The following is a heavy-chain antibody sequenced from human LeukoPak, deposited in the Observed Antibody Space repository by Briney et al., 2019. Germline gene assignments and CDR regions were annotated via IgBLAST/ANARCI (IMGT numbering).Heavy chain of an antibody. CDR1: GFSISSGYY. D-gene: IGHD2-21*02. CDR2: LHHSGST. CDR3: ARVVTAVSYFDY. J-gene: IGHJ4*02. Sequence: SETLSLTCDVSGFSISSGYYWGWIRQPPGKGLEWIGTLHHSGSTYYNPSLKSRLNISVDTSKNQFSLKLSSVTAADTAVYFCARVVTAVSYFDYWGQGTLVTVSS. V-gene: IGHV4-38-2*01.